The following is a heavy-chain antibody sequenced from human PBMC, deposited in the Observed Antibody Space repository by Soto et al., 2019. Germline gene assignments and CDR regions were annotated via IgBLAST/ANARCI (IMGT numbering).Heavy chain of an antibody. Sequence: QVQLVESGGGVVQPGRSLRLSCAASGFTFSSYGMHWVRQAPGKGLEWVAVISYDGSNKYYADSVKGRFTISRDNSKNTLYLQMNSLRAEDTAVYYCAKDGLSYHFWSGPYGRFDPWGRGSLVTVSS. CDR3: AKDGLSYHFWSGPYGRFDP. D-gene: IGHD3-3*01. V-gene: IGHV3-30*18. J-gene: IGHJ5*02. CDR1: GFTFSSYG. CDR2: ISYDGSNK.